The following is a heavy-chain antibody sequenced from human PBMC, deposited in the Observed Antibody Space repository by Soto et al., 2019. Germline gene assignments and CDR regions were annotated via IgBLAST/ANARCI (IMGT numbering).Heavy chain of an antibody. CDR3: ATRGWDY. CDR1: GFTFTNYG. J-gene: IGHJ4*01. Sequence: EAQLLESGGGFIQPGESLRLSCAASGFTFTNYGMSWVRQAPGKGLKWVSTINENGGRRYYADSVKGRLTISRDNSKNTLYLQINSLRAEDTAVYYCATRGWDYWGHGTLVTVTS. V-gene: IGHV3-23*01. CDR2: INENGGRR. D-gene: IGHD6-19*01.